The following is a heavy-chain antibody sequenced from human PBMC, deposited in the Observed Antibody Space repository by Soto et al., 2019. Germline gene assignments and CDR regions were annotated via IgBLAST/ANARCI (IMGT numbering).Heavy chain of an antibody. D-gene: IGHD2-21*02. J-gene: IGHJ4*02. Sequence: VQLVQSGAEVKKPGSSVKVSCKASGGTFSNYPFIWVRQAPGQGLDWMGGIIPIFGTTDYGQRFQGRVTITADETTNTAYMELSSLRSDDPAVSYCARGLYCGGGCYSHFDYWGQGTLVTVSS. V-gene: IGHV1-69*01. CDR2: IIPIFGTT. CDR1: GGTFSNYP. CDR3: ARGLYCGGGCYSHFDY.